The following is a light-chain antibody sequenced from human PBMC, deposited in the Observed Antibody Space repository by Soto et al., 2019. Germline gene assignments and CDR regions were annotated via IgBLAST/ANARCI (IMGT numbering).Light chain of an antibody. CDR1: QGISSY. J-gene: IGKJ1*01. CDR3: QQLNSYPRT. V-gene: IGKV1-9*01. Sequence: DIQLTQSPSFLSASVGDRVTITCRASQGISSYLAWYQQKPGKAPKLPIYAASTLQSGVPSRFSGSGSGTEFTLTISSLQPEDFATYYCQQLNSYPRTFGQGTNVDIK. CDR2: AAS.